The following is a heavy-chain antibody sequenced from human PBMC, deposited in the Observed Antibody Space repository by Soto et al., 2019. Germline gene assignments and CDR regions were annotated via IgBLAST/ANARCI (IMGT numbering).Heavy chain of an antibody. Sequence: QVQLVESGGGVVQPGRSLRLSCAASGFTFSSYGMHWVRQAPGKGLEWVAVIWNDGSNKYYADSVKGRFTISRDNSKNTLDRQMNSLRAEDTAVYYCARDKGWSGYYALNFDYWGQGTLVTVSS. CDR3: ARDKGWSGYYALNFDY. V-gene: IGHV3-33*01. CDR1: GFTFSSYG. D-gene: IGHD3-3*01. CDR2: IWNDGSNK. J-gene: IGHJ4*02.